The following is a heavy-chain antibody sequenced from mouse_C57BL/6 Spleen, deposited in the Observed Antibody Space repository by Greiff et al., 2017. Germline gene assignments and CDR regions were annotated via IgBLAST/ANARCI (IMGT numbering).Heavy chain of an antibody. D-gene: IGHD2-3*01. CDR2: ISRGSSTI. CDR1: GFTFSDYG. CDR3: ARHEGYYLYYAMDY. J-gene: IGHJ4*01. Sequence: EVKLVESGGGLVKPGGSLKLSCAASGFTFSDYGMHWVRQAPEKGLEWVAYISRGSSTIYYADTVKGRFTISRDNAKTTLFLQMTSLRSEDTAMYYCARHEGYYLYYAMDYWGQGTSVTVSS. V-gene: IGHV5-17*01.